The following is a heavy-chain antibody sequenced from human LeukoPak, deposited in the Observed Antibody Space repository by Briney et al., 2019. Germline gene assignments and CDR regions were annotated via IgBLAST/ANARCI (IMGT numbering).Heavy chain of an antibody. CDR2: IKQDGSEK. CDR1: GFTFSSYW. D-gene: IGHD1-7*01. CDR3: ARVALELLHAFGI. Sequence: LTGGSLRLSCAASGFTFSSYWMSWVRQAPGKGLEWVANIKQDGSEKYYVDSVKGRFTISRDNAKNSLYLQMNSLRAEDTAVYYCARVALELLHAFGIWGQGTMVTVSS. J-gene: IGHJ3*02. V-gene: IGHV3-7*01.